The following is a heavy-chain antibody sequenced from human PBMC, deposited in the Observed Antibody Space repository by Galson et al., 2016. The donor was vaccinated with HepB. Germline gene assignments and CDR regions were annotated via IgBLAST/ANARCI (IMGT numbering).Heavy chain of an antibody. V-gene: IGHV4-4*07. Sequence: LSLTCTVSGGSISNYYWSWIRQPAGKGLEWIGRIYSTGSTNYNPSLKSRVTMSVDTSKNQFSLILSSVSAADTAVYYCARGTPWRAFDFWGQGTVLTVSS. J-gene: IGHJ3*01. CDR3: ARGTPWRAFDF. D-gene: IGHD1-14*01. CDR2: IYSTGST. CDR1: GGSISNYY.